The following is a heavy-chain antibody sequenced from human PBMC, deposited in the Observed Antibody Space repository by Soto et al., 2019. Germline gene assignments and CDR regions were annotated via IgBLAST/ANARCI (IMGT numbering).Heavy chain of an antibody. CDR1: GGSISSYY. J-gene: IGHJ5*02. CDR2: LYYSGST. CDR3: ARTLFAWGICFDP. V-gene: IGHV4-59*01. Sequence: SETLSLTCTVSGGSISSYYWSWIRQPPGKGLEWIGYLYYSGSTNYNPSLKSRVTISVDTSKNQFSLKLSSVTAADTAVYCCARTLFAWGICFDPGGRGTRVTVSS. D-gene: IGHD3-10*02.